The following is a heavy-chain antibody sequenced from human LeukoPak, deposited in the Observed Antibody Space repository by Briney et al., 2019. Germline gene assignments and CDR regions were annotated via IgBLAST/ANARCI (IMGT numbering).Heavy chain of an antibody. Sequence: PAGGSLRLSCAASGFTFSSYGMPWVRQAPGKGLEWVAVIWYDGSNKYYADSVKGRFTISRDNSKNTLYLQMNSLRAEDTAVYYCAREYSVGTVPSFDYWGQGTLVTVSS. CDR1: GFTFSSYG. V-gene: IGHV3-33*01. CDR2: IWYDGSNK. J-gene: IGHJ4*02. CDR3: AREYSVGTVPSFDY. D-gene: IGHD4-23*01.